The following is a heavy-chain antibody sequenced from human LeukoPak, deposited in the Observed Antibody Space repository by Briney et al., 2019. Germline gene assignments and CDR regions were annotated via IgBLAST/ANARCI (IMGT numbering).Heavy chain of an antibody. D-gene: IGHD1-26*01. Sequence: PGGSLRLSCAASGFTFSDYYMGWIRQAPGKGLEWVSYISSSGSTIYYADSVKGRFTISRDNAKNSLYLQMNSLRAEDTAVYYCARDKYSGSYYSSFFPKGQDEYDYWGQGTLVTVSS. V-gene: IGHV3-11*01. J-gene: IGHJ4*02. CDR3: ARDKYSGSYYSSFFPKGQDEYDY. CDR1: GFTFSDYY. CDR2: ISSSGSTI.